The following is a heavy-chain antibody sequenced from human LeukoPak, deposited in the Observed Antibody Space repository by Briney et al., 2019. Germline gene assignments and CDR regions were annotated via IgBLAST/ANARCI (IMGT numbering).Heavy chain of an antibody. D-gene: IGHD2-15*01. CDR3: ARGGFVASFDY. CDR1: GFTFSSYS. J-gene: IGHJ4*02. CDR2: ISSSSSYI. Sequence: PGGSLRLSCAASGFTFSSYSMNWVRQAPGKGLEWVSSISSSSSYIYYADSVKGRFTISRDNSKNTLYLQMNSLRAEDTAVYYCARGGFVASFDYWGQGTLVTVSS. V-gene: IGHV3-21*04.